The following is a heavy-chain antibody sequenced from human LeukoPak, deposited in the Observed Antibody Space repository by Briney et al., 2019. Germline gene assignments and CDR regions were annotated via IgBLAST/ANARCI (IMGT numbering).Heavy chain of an antibody. CDR2: ISYDGSDI. D-gene: IGHD3/OR15-3a*01. CDR1: GFTFTSSG. Sequence: GGSLRLSCAASGFTFTSSGMHWVRQAPGKGLEWVAVISYDGSDISYADSVKARLTISRYTSKNTLYLQMNSLRVEDTAVYYCAKGAALILGSPDYWGQGTLVTVSS. CDR3: AKGAALILGSPDY. V-gene: IGHV3-30*18. J-gene: IGHJ4*02.